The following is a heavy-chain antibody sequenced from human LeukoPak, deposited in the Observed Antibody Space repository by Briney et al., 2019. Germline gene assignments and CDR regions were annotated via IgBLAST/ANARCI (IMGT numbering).Heavy chain of an antibody. J-gene: IGHJ4*02. D-gene: IGHD4-23*01. CDR2: INPNSGGT. CDR3: ARAMGPPTVGPDY. CDR1: GNTFTGYY. Sequence: ASVKVSCKASGNTFTGYYMHWVRQAPGQGLEWMGWINPNSGGTNYAQKFQGRVTMTRGTSISTAYMELSRLRSDDTAVYYCARAMGPPTVGPDYWGQGTLVTVSS. V-gene: IGHV1-2*02.